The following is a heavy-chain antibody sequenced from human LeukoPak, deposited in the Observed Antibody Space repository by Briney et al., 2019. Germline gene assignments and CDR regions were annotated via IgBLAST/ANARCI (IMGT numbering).Heavy chain of an antibody. CDR3: AREGQYGDYGL. J-gene: IGHJ6*04. Sequence: SSETLSLTCAVYGGSFSGYYWSWIRQPPGKGLEWIGEINHSGSTNYNPSLKSRVTISVDTSKNQFSLKLSSVTAADTAVYYCAREGQYGDYGLWGKGTTVTVSS. CDR1: GGSFSGYY. D-gene: IGHD4-17*01. CDR2: INHSGST. V-gene: IGHV4-34*01.